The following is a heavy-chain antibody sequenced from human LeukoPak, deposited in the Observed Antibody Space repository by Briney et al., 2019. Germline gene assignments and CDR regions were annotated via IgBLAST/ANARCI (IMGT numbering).Heavy chain of an antibody. CDR1: GFPLRPSGGG. D-gene: IGHD4-11*01. Sequence: SGPTLVHPSPPLTLTCTFSGFPLRPSGGGVGRIRQPPVKALEWLALIYWDDDKRYSTSLKSRLTITKDTSKIQVVLTMTNMDPVDTATYYCAHGTTVTPLEDWGQGTLVTVSS. J-gene: IGHJ4*02. CDR3: AHGTTVTPLED. CDR2: IYWDDDK. V-gene: IGHV2-5*02.